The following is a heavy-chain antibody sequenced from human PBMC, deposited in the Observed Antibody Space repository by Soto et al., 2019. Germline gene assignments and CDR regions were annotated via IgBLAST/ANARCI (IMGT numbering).Heavy chain of an antibody. D-gene: IGHD5-18*01. CDR2: ISAYNGNT. Sequence: ASVKVSCKASGYTFTSYGISWVRQAPGQGLEWMGWISAYNGNTNYAQQPQGRVTMTTDTSTSTAYMGLRSLRSDDTAVYYCARDEGKTWIQPQDHDYYYYGMDVWG. CDR1: GYTFTSYG. CDR3: ARDEGKTWIQPQDHDYYYYGMDV. J-gene: IGHJ6*02. V-gene: IGHV1-18*01.